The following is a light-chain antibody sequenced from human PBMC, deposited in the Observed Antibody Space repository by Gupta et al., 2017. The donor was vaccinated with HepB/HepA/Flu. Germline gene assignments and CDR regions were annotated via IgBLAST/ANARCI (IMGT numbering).Light chain of an antibody. V-gene: IGKV6-21*01. J-gene: IGKJ1*01. CDR1: QSIGTS. CDR2: YAS. CDR3: QQTSSLPWT. Sequence: EIVLTQSPDFQSVTPKEKVTITCRATQSIGTSLHWYQHKPDQSPKLLIKYASQSFSGVPSRFSGSGSGTDFTLTINSLEVGDAATYFCQQTSSLPWTFGQGTKVEIK.